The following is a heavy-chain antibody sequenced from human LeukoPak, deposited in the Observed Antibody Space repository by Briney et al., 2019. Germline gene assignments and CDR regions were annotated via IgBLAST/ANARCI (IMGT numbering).Heavy chain of an antibody. CDR2: ISGSGSTI. J-gene: IGHJ4*02. D-gene: IGHD2-15*01. CDR1: RFTFISYE. V-gene: IGHV3-48*03. Sequence: PGGSLRLSCAASRFTFISYEMNWVRQAPGKGLEWVSYISGSGSTIYYADSVKGRFTISRDNPKNSLYLQMTSLRAEDTDIYYCARGGYCSGGTCYTRNPFDYWGQGTLVTVSS. CDR3: ARGGYCSGGTCYTRNPFDY.